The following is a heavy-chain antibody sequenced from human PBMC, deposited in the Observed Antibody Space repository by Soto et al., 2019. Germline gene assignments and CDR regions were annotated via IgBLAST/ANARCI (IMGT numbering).Heavy chain of an antibody. J-gene: IGHJ6*02. CDR3: AKVTRIAARLYYYYGMDV. Sequence: PGGSLRLSCAASGFTFSSYAMSWDRQAPGKGLEWVSAISGSGGSTYYADSVKGRFTISRDNSKNTLYLQMNSLRAEDTAVYYCAKVTRIAARLYYYYGMDVWGQGTTVTVSS. V-gene: IGHV3-23*01. CDR2: ISGSGGST. D-gene: IGHD6-6*01. CDR1: GFTFSSYA.